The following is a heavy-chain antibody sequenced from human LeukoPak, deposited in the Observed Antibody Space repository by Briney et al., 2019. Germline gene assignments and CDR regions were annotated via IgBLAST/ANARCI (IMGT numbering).Heavy chain of an antibody. CDR1: GYTFTGYY. CDR2: INPNSGGT. CDR3: AKVRYYDSSGPLSDY. J-gene: IGHJ4*02. V-gene: IGHV1-2*06. Sequence: GASVKVSCKASGYTFTGYYMHWVRQAPGHGLEWMGRINPNSGGTNYAQKFQGRVTMTRDTCISTAYMELSRLRSDDTAVYYCAKVRYYDSSGPLSDYWGQGTLLTVSS. D-gene: IGHD3-22*01.